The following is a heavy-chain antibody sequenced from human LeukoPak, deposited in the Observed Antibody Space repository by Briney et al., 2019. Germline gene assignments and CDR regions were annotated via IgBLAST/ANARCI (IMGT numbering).Heavy chain of an antibody. J-gene: IGHJ4*02. V-gene: IGHV3-21*01. Sequence: PGGSLRLSCAASGFTFNSYTMTWVRQAPGKGLEWVSSISTGSTYIYYADSVKGRFTISRDNSKNTLYLQMNGLRAEDTAVYYCAKDSGLDSSSWFFDYWGQGTLVAVSS. CDR3: AKDSGLDSSSWFFDY. CDR1: GFTFNSYT. D-gene: IGHD6-13*01. CDR2: ISTGSTYI.